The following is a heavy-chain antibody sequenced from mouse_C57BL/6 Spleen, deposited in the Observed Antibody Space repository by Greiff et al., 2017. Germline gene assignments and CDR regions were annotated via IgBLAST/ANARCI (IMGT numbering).Heavy chain of an antibody. D-gene: IGHD3-3*01. J-gene: IGHJ4*01. CDR3: ATGQCYAMDY. CDR1: GFNIKDYY. CDR2: IDPEDGKT. V-gene: IGHV14-2*01. Sequence: VQLQQSGAELVKPGASVKLSCTASGFNIKDYYMHWVKQRPEQGLEWIGRIDPEDGKTKYAPKFQGKATITADTSSNTAYLQLSSLTSEDTAVYYCATGQCYAMDYWGQGTSVTVSS.